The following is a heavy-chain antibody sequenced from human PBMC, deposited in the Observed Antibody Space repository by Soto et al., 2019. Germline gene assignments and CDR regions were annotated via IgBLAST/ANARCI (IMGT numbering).Heavy chain of an antibody. CDR2: IYYSGHT. V-gene: IGHV4-30-4*01. CDR1: GGSITSGDNY. D-gene: IGHD6-19*01. CDR3: ARHLKAVAAAMAY. Sequence: PSETLSLTCTVSGGSITSGDNYWSWIRQPPGKGLEWIGYIYYSGHTYYNPSLKSRLTISVDTSKNHFSLRLRSVTAADTSVYYCARHLKAVAAAMAYWGQGIPVTVSS. J-gene: IGHJ4*02.